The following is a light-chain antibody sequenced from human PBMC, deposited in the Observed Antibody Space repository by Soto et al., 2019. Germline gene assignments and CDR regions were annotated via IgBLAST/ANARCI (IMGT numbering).Light chain of an antibody. J-gene: IGKJ2*01. CDR2: GAS. CDR1: QSVSSSY. CDR3: QQYGGSPRT. Sequence: EIVLTQSPGTLSLSPGERATLSCRASQSVSSSYLAWYQQKPGQAPRLLIYGASSRATGIPDRFSGSGSGTDFTLTISRLEPEDFAVYYCQQYGGSPRTFGQGPSSRSN. V-gene: IGKV3-20*01.